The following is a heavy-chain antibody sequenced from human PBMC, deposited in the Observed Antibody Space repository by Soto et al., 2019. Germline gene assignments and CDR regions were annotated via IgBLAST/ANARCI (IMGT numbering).Heavy chain of an antibody. CDR1: GFTFSTYP. Sequence: GESLKISCAASGFTFSTYPMNWVRRAPGKGLEWVSGISGSGISTFYADSVRGRFTISRDNSQNTLFLQMNSLTAEDTAVYYCVKFPMITASYYYQGMDVWGQGTTVTVSS. J-gene: IGHJ6*02. CDR2: ISGSGIST. V-gene: IGHV3-23*01. D-gene: IGHD3-16*01. CDR3: VKFPMITASYYYQGMDV.